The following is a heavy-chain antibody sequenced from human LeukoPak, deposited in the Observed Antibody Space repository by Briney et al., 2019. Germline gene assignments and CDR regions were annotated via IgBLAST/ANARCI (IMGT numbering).Heavy chain of an antibody. D-gene: IGHD3-9*01. CDR1: GFTFSSYG. J-gene: IGHJ5*02. V-gene: IGHV3-33*01. CDR3: ARGLYDILTGPPRWFDP. CDR2: IWYGGSNK. Sequence: GGSLRLSCAASGFTFSSYGMHWVRQAPGKGLEWVAVIWYGGSNKYYADSVKGRFTISRDNSKNTLYLQMNSLRAEDTAVYYCARGLYDILTGPPRWFDPWGQGTLVTVSS.